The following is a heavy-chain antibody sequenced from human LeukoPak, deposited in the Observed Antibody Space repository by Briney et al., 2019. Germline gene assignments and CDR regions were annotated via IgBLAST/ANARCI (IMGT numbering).Heavy chain of an antibody. V-gene: IGHV1-2*04. CDR2: INPNSGGT. Sequence: ASVKVSCTASGYTFTGYYMHWVRQAPGQGLEWMGWINPNSGGTNYAQKFQGWVTMTRDTSISTAYMELSRLRSDDTAVYYCARESPQLGNDVDWFDPWGQGTLVTVSS. J-gene: IGHJ5*02. D-gene: IGHD1-1*01. CDR3: ARESPQLGNDVDWFDP. CDR1: GYTFTGYY.